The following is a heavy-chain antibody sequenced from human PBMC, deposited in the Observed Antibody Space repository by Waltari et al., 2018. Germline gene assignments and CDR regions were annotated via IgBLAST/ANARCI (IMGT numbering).Heavy chain of an antibody. CDR1: S. CDR2: IYHSGST. D-gene: IGHD2-2*01. CDR3: ARYCSSTSCYRGDAIDI. J-gene: IGHJ3*02. V-gene: IGHV4-30-2*01. Sequence: SWSWIRQPPGKGLEWIGYIYHSGSTYYNPSLKSRVTISVDRSKNQFSLKLSSVTAADTAVYYCARYCSSTSCYRGDAIDIWGQGTMVTVSS.